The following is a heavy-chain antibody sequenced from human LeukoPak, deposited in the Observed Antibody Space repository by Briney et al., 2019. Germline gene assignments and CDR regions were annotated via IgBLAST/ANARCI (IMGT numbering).Heavy chain of an antibody. CDR1: GFTFSSYS. V-gene: IGHV3-48*01. CDR3: AGTDSGSYSRWFDY. CDR2: ISSSGSII. J-gene: IGHJ4*02. Sequence: GGSLRLSCAASGFTFSSYSMKWVRQAPGKGLEWVSYISSSGSIIYYADSVKGRFTVSRDNAKNSLYLQMNSLRAEDTAVYYCAGTDSGSYSRWFDYWGQGTLVTVSS. D-gene: IGHD1-26*01.